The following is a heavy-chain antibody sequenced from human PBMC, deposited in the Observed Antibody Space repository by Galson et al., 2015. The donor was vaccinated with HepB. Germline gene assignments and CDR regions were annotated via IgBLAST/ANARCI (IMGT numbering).Heavy chain of an antibody. CDR1: GFTFDTYA. CDR2: ISFDGSKV. CDR3: ARVMGHFDSPRTYFDH. V-gene: IGHV3-30*04. Sequence: SLRLSCAASGFTFDTYAMYWVRQAPGKGLEWVAVISFDGSKVNYADSVKGRLTISRDNSKKTVLLEISNVNVEDTAVYYCARVMGHFDSPRTYFDHWGQGTLVSV. J-gene: IGHJ4*02. D-gene: IGHD3-22*01.